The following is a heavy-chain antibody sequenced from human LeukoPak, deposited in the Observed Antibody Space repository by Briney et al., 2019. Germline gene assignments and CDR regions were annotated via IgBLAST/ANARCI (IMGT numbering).Heavy chain of an antibody. CDR3: ATASGIAAAGDAFDI. CDR2: IYYSGST. J-gene: IGHJ3*02. V-gene: IGHV4-39*01. D-gene: IGHD6-13*01. Sequence: SETLSLTCTVSGGSISSSSYCWGRIRQPPGKGLEWIGSIYYSGSTYYNPSLKSRVTISVDTSKNQFSLKLSSVTAADTAVYYCATASGIAAAGDAFDIWGQGTMVTVSS. CDR1: GGSISSSSYC.